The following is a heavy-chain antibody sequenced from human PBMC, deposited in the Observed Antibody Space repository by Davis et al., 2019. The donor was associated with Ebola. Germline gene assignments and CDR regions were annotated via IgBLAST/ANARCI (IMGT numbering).Heavy chain of an antibody. Sequence: GESLKISCKGSGYSFSTQWVGWVRQMPGKGLEWMGIIYPDDSDTRYNPSLQGQVTISADKSISTAYLQWSSLKASDTAMYYRATGPTVTIDYWGQGTLVTVSS. D-gene: IGHD4-17*01. CDR1: GYSFSTQW. V-gene: IGHV5-51*01. J-gene: IGHJ4*02. CDR2: IYPDDSDT. CDR3: ATGPTVTIDY.